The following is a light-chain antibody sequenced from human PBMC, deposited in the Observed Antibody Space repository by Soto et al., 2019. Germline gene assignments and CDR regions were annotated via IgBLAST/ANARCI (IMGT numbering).Light chain of an antibody. Sequence: VMTQSPATLSLSPGERATLSCRASQSVSSNLAWYQQKPGQAPRPVIYGASTRATGIPDRFSGGGSGTDFTLTISRLDPEDFAVYYCQQYSSSPIPFGQGTRPAVK. CDR3: QQYSSSPIP. V-gene: IGKV3-20*01. CDR1: QSVSSN. CDR2: GAS. J-gene: IGKJ5*01.